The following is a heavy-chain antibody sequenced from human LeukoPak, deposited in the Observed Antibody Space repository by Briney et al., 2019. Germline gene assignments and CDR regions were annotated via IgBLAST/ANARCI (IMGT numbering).Heavy chain of an antibody. CDR2: INHSGST. J-gene: IGHJ4*02. Sequence: PSETLSLTCAVYGGSFSGYYWSWIRQPPGKGLEWIGEINHSGSTNYNPSLKSRVTISVDTSKNQFSLKLSSVTAADTAVYYCARVGIAAAGMGPLDYWGQGTLVTVSS. CDR1: GGSFSGYY. CDR3: ARVGIAAAGMGPLDY. V-gene: IGHV4-34*01. D-gene: IGHD6-13*01.